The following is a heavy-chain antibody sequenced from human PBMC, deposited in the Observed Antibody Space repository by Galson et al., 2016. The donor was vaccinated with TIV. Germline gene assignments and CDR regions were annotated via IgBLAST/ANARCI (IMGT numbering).Heavy chain of an antibody. Sequence: SLRLSCAASGFTFSDYTMNWVRQAPGKGLEWVSSISSSGSYIYYADSVKGRFTVSRDKAKNSLYLDMTSLRVGDTAVCYCARVISISVAGPLDQWGQGTLVTVSS. CDR3: ARVISISVAGPLDQ. D-gene: IGHD6-19*01. V-gene: IGHV3-21*01. CDR2: ISSSGSYI. J-gene: IGHJ4*02. CDR1: GFTFSDYT.